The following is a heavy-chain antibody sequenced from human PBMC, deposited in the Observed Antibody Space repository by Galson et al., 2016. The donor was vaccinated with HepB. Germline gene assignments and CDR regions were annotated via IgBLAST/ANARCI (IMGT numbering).Heavy chain of an antibody. CDR1: GFTFRSYS. J-gene: IGHJ2*01. CDR2: ISVHYTI. V-gene: IGHV3-48*04. Sequence: SLRLSCAASGFTFRSYSMNWVRQAPGKGLEWVSYISVHYTIYYADSVRGRFTISRDNAKNSVYLQMNSLRAEDTAVYFCARALSSSGWTYWYFDLWGCGTLVTVSS. CDR3: ARALSSSGWTYWYFDL. D-gene: IGHD6-19*01.